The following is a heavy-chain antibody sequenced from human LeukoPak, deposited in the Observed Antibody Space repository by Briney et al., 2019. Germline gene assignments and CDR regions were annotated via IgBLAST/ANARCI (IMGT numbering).Heavy chain of an antibody. CDR3: ASLDYYGSGRADY. J-gene: IGHJ4*02. Sequence: SETLSLTCAVSGGSISSGGYSWSWIRQPPGKGLEWIGYIYYSGSTNYNPSLKSRVTISVDTSKNQFSLKLSSVTAADTAVYYCASLDYYGSGRADYWGQGTLVTVSS. CDR1: GGSISSGGYS. CDR2: IYYSGST. V-gene: IGHV4-61*08. D-gene: IGHD3-10*01.